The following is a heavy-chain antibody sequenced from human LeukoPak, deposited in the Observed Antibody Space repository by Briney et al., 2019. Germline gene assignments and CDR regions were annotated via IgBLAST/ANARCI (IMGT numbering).Heavy chain of an antibody. Sequence: SETLSLTCTVSGGSISRYYWSWIRQPAGKGLEWIGRIYSDGTITYNPSLQSRVTMSIDTSKNQFSLKLSFVTAADTAVYYCARDSGTTGEVKFDPWGQGTLVTVSS. D-gene: IGHD4-17*01. CDR2: IYSDGTI. J-gene: IGHJ5*02. CDR3: ARDSGTTGEVKFDP. V-gene: IGHV4-4*07. CDR1: GGSISRYY.